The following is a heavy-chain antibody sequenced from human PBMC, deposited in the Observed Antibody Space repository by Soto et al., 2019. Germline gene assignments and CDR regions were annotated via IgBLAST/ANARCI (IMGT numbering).Heavy chain of an antibody. CDR1: GFAFRDFA. D-gene: IGHD4-17*01. Sequence: EVQLVESGGSLVQPGRSLRLSCAASGFAFRDFAMHWVRQTPGKGLEWVSGITWHGVAMGYADSVRGRFTISRDDAKNSLYLQMNSLRPEDTALYYCAKSFVTTHRLYGYMDGWGEGTSVTVS. CDR3: AKSFVTTHRLYGYMDG. J-gene: IGHJ6*03. CDR2: ITWHGVAM. V-gene: IGHV3-9*01.